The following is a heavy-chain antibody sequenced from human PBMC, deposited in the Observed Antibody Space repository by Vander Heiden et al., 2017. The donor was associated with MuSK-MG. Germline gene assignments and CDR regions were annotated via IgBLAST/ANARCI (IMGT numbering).Heavy chain of an antibody. J-gene: IGHJ6*04. D-gene: IGHD3-22*01. Sequence: QVHLVQSGAEVKKPGASVKVSCKASGYTFTGYHMHWVRQAPGQGLEWMGWLNPNSGGTNYAQKVQGRVTMTRDTSNSTAYMELSRLRSDDTAVYYCARWAYYYGSSALDVWGKGTTVTVSS. V-gene: IGHV1-2*02. CDR1: GYTFTGYH. CDR3: ARWAYYYGSSALDV. CDR2: LNPNSGGT.